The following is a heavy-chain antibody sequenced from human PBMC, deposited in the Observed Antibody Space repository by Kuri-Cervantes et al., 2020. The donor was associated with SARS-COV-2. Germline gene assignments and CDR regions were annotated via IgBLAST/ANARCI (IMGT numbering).Heavy chain of an antibody. J-gene: IGHJ5*01. CDR2: IGQDGSVK. V-gene: IGHV3-7*01. Sequence: GESLKIYCAASGLTFSTSWMSWVRQAPGKGLEWVANIGQDGSVKYYVDSSKGRFTISRTNAKNSLYLQMYSLRTDDMAVYYCVLGGNYWHAWGQGTLVTVSS. CDR1: GLTFSTSW. CDR3: VLGGNYWHA. D-gene: IGHD1-1*01.